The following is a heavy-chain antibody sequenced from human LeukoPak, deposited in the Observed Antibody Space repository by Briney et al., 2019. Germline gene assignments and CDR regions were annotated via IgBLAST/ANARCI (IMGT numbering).Heavy chain of an antibody. CDR3: ARGYAGATSYYYYYYMDV. CDR2: ISSSSSTI. D-gene: IGHD1-26*01. CDR1: GFTFSSYS. J-gene: IGHJ6*03. V-gene: IGHV3-48*01. Sequence: GGSLRLSCAASGFTFSSYSMNWVRQAPGKGLEWVSYISSSSSTIYYADSVKGRFTISRDNAKNSLYLQMNSLRAEDTAVYYCARGYAGATSYYYYYYMDVWGKGTTVTVSS.